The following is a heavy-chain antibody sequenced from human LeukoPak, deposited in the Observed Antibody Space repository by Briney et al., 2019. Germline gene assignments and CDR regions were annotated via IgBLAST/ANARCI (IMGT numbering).Heavy chain of an antibody. D-gene: IGHD4-17*01. CDR2: MGEGGGDI. J-gene: IGHJ4*02. V-gene: IGHV3-7*05. CDR1: GFRFSRFW. CDR3: ARHPDVGTVDY. Sequence: GGSLRLSCAASGFRFSRFWMTRVRQAPGKGLEWVASMGEGGGDIHYVDSVKGRFTISRDNAHNSLFLQMTNLRAEDTAIYYCARHPDVGTVDYWGKGALVTVSS.